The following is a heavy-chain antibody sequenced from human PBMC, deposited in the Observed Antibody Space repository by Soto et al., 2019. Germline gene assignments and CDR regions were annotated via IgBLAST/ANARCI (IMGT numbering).Heavy chain of an antibody. CDR2: IDPSDSYT. J-gene: IGHJ5*02. D-gene: IGHD2-2*01. CDR1: GYSFTSYW. CDR3: ARDIVVVPAAPGGFDP. Sequence: PGESLKISCKGSGYSFTSYWISWVRQMPGKGLEWMGRIDPSDSYTNYSPSFQGHVTISADKSISTAYLQWSSLKASDTAMYYCARDIVVVPAAPGGFDPWGQGTLVTVSS. V-gene: IGHV5-10-1*01.